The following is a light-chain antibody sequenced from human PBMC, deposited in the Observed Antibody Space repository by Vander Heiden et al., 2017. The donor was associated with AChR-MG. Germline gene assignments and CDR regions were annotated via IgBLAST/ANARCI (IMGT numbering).Light chain of an antibody. CDR1: SSNIGSNT. CDR2: RNN. V-gene: IGLV1-44*01. Sequence: QSVLPPPPSASRTPGPRVTVSCSGSSSNIGSNTVNWYQQLPGTAPKLLIYRNNQRPSGVPDRFSGSKSGTSASLAISGLQSEDEADYYCAAWDDSLNGLVFGGGTKLTGL. J-gene: IGLJ2*01. CDR3: AAWDDSLNGLV.